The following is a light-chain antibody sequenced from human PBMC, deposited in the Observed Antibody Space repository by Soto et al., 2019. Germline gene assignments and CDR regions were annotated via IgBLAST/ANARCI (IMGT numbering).Light chain of an antibody. J-gene: IGKJ1*01. CDR2: DAS. Sequence: DIQMTQSPSTLSASVGDRVTITCRARQSISIWLAWYQQTPGKAPKLLIYDASILESGVPSRLSGSGSGTEFTLTIRSLQPDDFATYYCQQYNSYRTFGQGTKVDIK. CDR1: QSISIW. CDR3: QQYNSYRT. V-gene: IGKV1-5*01.